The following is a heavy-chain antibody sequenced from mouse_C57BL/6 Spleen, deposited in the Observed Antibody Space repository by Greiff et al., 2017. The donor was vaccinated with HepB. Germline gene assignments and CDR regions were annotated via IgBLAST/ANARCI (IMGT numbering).Heavy chain of an antibody. CDR1: GFSLTSYG. D-gene: IGHD1-1*02. CDR2: IWRGGST. Sequence: VQRVESGPGLVQPSQSLSITCTVSGFSLTSYGVHWVRQSPGKGLEWPGVIWRGGSTDYNAAFISRLSISKDNSKSQVFFKMNSLQADYTAIYYCARGGGNPYFDVWGTGTTVTVSS. J-gene: IGHJ1*03. V-gene: IGHV2-2*01. CDR3: ARGGGNPYFDV.